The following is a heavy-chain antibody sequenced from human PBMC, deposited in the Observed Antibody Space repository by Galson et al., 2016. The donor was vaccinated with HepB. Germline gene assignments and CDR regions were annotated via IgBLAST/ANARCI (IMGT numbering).Heavy chain of an antibody. Sequence: SLRLSCADSGFTFTDHYMSWIRQAPGKGLEWLSYISATGIRTYYADSVKGRFTISRDNTKNSQYLQMNSLRVEDTAVYYCVRGIDPWGQGTLVTVSS. J-gene: IGHJ5*02. CDR2: ISATGIRT. V-gene: IGHV3-11*01. CDR1: GFTFTDHY. CDR3: VRGIDP.